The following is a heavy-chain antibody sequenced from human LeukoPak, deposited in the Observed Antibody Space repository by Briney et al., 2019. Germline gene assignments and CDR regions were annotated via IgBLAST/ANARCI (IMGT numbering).Heavy chain of an antibody. Sequence: PGGSLRLSCAASGFTVSSSYMSWVRQAPGKGLEWVSVIYSGGSTYYADSVKGRFTISRDNSKNTLYLQMNSLRAEDTAVYYCASGLPPGIIDYWGQGTLVTVSS. CDR3: ASGLPPGIIDY. CDR2: IYSGGST. CDR1: GFTVSSSY. D-gene: IGHD1-14*01. V-gene: IGHV3-53*01. J-gene: IGHJ4*02.